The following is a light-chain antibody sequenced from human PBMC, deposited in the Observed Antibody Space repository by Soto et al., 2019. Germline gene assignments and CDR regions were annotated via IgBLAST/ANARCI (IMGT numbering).Light chain of an antibody. Sequence: QLVLTQSPSASASLGASVKLTCTLSSGHSRYAIAWHQQQPEKGPRYLMKVNSDGSHIKGDGIPDRFSASSSGAERYLTISSLQSEDEADYYCQTWGTGIRVFGGGTKLTVL. CDR1: SGHSRYA. V-gene: IGLV4-69*01. CDR3: QTWGTGIRV. J-gene: IGLJ2*01. CDR2: VNSDGSH.